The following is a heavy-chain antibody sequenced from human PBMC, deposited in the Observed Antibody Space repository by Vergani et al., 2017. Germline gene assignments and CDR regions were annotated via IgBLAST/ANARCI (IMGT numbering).Heavy chain of an antibody. CDR2: IDPSDSYT. D-gene: IGHD6-19*01. V-gene: IGHV5-10-1*01. CDR1: GYSFTSYW. Sequence: EVQLVQSGAEVKKPGESLRISCKGSGYSFTSYWISWVRQMPGKGLEWMGRIDPSDSYTNYSPSFQGHVTISADKSISTAYLQWSSLKASDTAMYYCARVPSSKDWFYYSSGWYYFDYWGQGTLVTVSS. CDR3: ARVPSSKDWFYYSSGWYYFDY. J-gene: IGHJ4*02.